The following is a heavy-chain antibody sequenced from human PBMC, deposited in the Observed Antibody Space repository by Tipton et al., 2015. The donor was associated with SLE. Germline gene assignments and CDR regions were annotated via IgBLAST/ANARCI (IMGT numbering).Heavy chain of an antibody. CDR1: GGSISSYY. Sequence: TLSLTCTVSGGSISSYYWSWIRQPPGKGLEWIGYIYYSGSTNYNPSLKSRVTISVDTSKNQFSLKLSSVTAADTAVYYCATEGQDDAFDVWGQGTMVTVSS. J-gene: IGHJ3*01. CDR2: IYYSGST. CDR3: ATEGQDDAFDV. V-gene: IGHV4-59*01.